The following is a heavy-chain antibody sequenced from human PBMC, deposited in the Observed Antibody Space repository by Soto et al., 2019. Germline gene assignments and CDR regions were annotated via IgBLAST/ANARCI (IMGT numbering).Heavy chain of an antibody. CDR2: ISYDGSNK. D-gene: IGHD3-10*01. J-gene: IGHJ6*02. CDR1: GFTFSSYG. Sequence: PGGSLRLSCAASGFTFSSYGMHWVRQAPGKGLEWVAVISYDGSNKYYADSVKGRFTISRDNSKNTLYLQMNSLRAEDTAVYYCAKDERDGSGTSPNYYYYYGMDVWGQGTTVTVSS. V-gene: IGHV3-30*18. CDR3: AKDERDGSGTSPNYYYYYGMDV.